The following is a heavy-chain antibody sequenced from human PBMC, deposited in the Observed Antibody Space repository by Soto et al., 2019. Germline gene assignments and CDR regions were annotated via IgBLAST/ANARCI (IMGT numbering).Heavy chain of an antibody. J-gene: IGHJ4*02. CDR3: ASDQHYSDSSGSSGYFDY. D-gene: IGHD3-22*01. CDR2: INPSGGST. V-gene: IGHV1-46*01. Sequence: ASVKVACKASGYTFTSYYMHLVRQAPGQGLEWMGIINPSGGSTSYAQKFQGRVTMTRDTSTSTVYMELSSLRSEDTAVYYCASDQHYSDSSGSSGYFDYWGQGTLVTVSS. CDR1: GYTFTSYY.